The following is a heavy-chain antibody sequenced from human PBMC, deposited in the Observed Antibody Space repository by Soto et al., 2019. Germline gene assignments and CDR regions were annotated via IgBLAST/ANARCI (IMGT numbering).Heavy chain of an antibody. Sequence: QVQLVQSGAEVKKPGASVKVSCKASGYTFTSYGISWVRQAPGQGLEWMGWIRAYNGNTNYAQKLQGRVTMTTDTSMSPAYMELRRLRSDDTAVYSCAREYYYGSGPWYCSQGTLVTVSS. CDR2: IRAYNGNT. D-gene: IGHD3-10*01. V-gene: IGHV1-18*01. CDR1: GYTFTSYG. J-gene: IGHJ4*02. CDR3: AREYYYGSGPWY.